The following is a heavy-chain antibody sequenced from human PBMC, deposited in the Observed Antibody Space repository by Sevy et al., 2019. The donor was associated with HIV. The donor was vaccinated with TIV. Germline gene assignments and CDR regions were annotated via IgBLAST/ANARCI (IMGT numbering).Heavy chain of an antibody. CDR2: FYSSGNT. CDR1: GGSISGTY. Sequence: SESLSLTCTVSGGSISGTYWTWIRQPAGKGLEGIGTFYSSGNTDYNPSLKSRVTMAVDTSKNQFSLNLSSVTAADTAVYYCARPSYTGSSFWYFDLWGRGTLVTVSS. CDR3: ARPSYTGSSFWYFDL. J-gene: IGHJ2*01. V-gene: IGHV4-4*07. D-gene: IGHD1-26*01.